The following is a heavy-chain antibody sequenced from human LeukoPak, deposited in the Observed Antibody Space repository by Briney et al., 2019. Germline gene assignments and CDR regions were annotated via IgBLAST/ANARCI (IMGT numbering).Heavy chain of an antibody. Sequence: GGSLRLSCAASGFTFSNYEMNWVRQAPEKGLEGISYISSRSSVIYYADSVKGRFTISRDNAKNSLDLQMKSLRAEDTAVYYCARSLPYCTNTSCYLDPWGQGTLVTVSS. CDR1: GFTFSNYE. J-gene: IGHJ5*02. CDR2: ISSRSSVI. V-gene: IGHV3-48*03. CDR3: ARSLPYCTNTSCYLDP. D-gene: IGHD2-2*01.